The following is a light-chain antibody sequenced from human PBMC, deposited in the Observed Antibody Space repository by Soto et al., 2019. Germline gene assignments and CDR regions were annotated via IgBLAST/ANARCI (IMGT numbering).Light chain of an antibody. Sequence: THSPGTVSFSPGSRATSGCRFSQSSSNCYLAGYQQKPGQAPWVLIYGVSSRASGIPDRFSGSGSGTEFTLTISSLQSEDFAVYFCHQYNNCPRTFGQGTRLEIK. J-gene: IGKJ5*01. CDR1: QSSSNCY. V-gene: IGKV3D-15*01. CDR2: GVS. CDR3: HQYNNCPRT.